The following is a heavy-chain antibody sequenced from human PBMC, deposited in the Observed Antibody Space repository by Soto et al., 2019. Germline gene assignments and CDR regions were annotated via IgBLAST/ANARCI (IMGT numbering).Heavy chain of an antibody. CDR3: ARPDDRSGNYYGYFDY. V-gene: IGHV2-5*02. CDR1: GFSLSTTGVG. D-gene: IGHD3-22*01. J-gene: IGHJ4*02. Sequence: QITLKESGPTLVKPTQTLTLTCTFSGFSLSTTGVGVGWIRQPPGKALEWLALIYWDDDKRYSPSLKSSLTITKDTSKNQVVLTMTNMDTVDTATYYCARPDDRSGNYYGYFDYWGQGTLVTVSS. CDR2: IYWDDDK.